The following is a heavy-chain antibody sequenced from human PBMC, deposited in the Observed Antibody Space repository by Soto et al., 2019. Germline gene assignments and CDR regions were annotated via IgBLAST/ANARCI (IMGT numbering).Heavy chain of an antibody. CDR1: GDSISSSSSY. J-gene: IGHJ4*02. CDR2: IYYNGST. D-gene: IGHD6-19*01. Sequence: SETLSLTCTVSGDSISSSSSYWGWIRQPPGKGLEWIGSIYYNGSTYYNPSLKSRVTISVDTSKNQLSLKLSSVTAADTAVYYCARHSLSIAVALLDYWGQGTLVTVSS. V-gene: IGHV4-39*01. CDR3: ARHSLSIAVALLDY.